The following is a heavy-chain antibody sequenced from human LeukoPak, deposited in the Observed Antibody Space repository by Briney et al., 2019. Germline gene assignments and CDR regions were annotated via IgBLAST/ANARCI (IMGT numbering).Heavy chain of an antibody. CDR2: VSYSGST. CDR1: GGSISSFY. V-gene: IGHV4-59*08. J-gene: IGHJ4*02. Sequence: PSGTLSLTCTVSGGSISSFYWSWIRQPPGKGLEWIGYVSYSGSTNYNPSLKSRVTISVDTSKNQFSLKLSSVTAADTAVYYCARSVRGGPGAYFDYWGQGTLVTVSS. CDR3: ARSVRGGPGAYFDY. D-gene: IGHD3-10*01.